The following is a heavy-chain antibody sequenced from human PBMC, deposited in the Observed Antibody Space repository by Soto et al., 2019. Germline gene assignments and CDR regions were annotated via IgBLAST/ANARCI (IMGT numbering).Heavy chain of an antibody. D-gene: IGHD3-22*01. V-gene: IGHV1-2*02. CDR2: INPNSGGT. J-gene: IGHJ4*02. CDR3: AREEITMIVVVITGFDY. CDR1: GYTFTGYY. Sequence: ASVKVSCKASGYTFTGYYMHWVRQAPGQGLEWMGWINPNSGGTNYAQKFQGRVTMTRGTSISTAYMELSRLRSDDTAVYYCAREEITMIVVVITGFDYWGQGTLVTVSS.